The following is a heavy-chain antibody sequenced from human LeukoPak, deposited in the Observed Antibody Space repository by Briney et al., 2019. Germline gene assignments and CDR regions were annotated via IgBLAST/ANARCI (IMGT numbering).Heavy chain of an antibody. CDR2: MNPNSGNT. J-gene: IGHJ3*02. D-gene: IGHD5-24*01. CDR1: GYTFTSYD. Sequence: ASVKVSCKASGYTFTSYDINWVRQATGQGLEWMGWMNPNSGNTNYAQKLQGRVTMTTDTSTSTAYMELRSLRSDDTAVYYCASVRDGYNLRGAFDIWGQGTMVTVSS. V-gene: IGHV1-18*01. CDR3: ASVRDGYNLRGAFDI.